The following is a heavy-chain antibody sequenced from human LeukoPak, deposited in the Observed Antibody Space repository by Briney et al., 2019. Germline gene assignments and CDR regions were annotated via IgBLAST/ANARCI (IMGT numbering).Heavy chain of an antibody. D-gene: IGHD6-19*01. J-gene: IGHJ1*01. CDR2: INHSGST. Sequence: SETLSLTCAVYGGSFSGYYWSWIRQPPGKGLEWIGEINHSGSTNYNPSPKSRVTISVDTSKNQFSLKLSSVTAADTAVYYCASESSGWWSREYFQHWGQGTLVTVSS. V-gene: IGHV4-34*01. CDR1: GGSFSGYY. CDR3: ASESSGWWSREYFQH.